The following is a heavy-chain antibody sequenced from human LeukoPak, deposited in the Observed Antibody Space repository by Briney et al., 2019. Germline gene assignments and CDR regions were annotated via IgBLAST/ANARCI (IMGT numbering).Heavy chain of an antibody. V-gene: IGHV1-46*01. CDR1: GYTFTSYY. CDR2: INPSGGTT. D-gene: IGHD6-13*01. Sequence: ASVKVSCKASGYTFTSYYVHRVRQAPGQGLEWTGIINPSGGTTSYAQKFQGRVTMTRDTSTSTVYMELSSLRSEDTAVYYCARGSWYRNDYWGQGTLVTVSS. CDR3: ARGSWYRNDY. J-gene: IGHJ4*02.